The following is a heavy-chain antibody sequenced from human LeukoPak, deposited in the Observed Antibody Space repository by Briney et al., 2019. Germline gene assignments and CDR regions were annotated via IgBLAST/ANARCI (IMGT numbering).Heavy chain of an antibody. Sequence: SETLSLTCTVSGGSISSYYWSWIRQPPGKGLEWIGYIYYSGSTNYNPSLKSRVTISVDTSKNQFSLKLSSVTAADTAVYYCARQTRMAAAAGTQNLDYWGQGTLVTVSS. CDR1: GGSISSYY. V-gene: IGHV4-59*01. D-gene: IGHD6-13*01. J-gene: IGHJ4*02. CDR3: ARQTRMAAAAGTQNLDY. CDR2: IYYSGST.